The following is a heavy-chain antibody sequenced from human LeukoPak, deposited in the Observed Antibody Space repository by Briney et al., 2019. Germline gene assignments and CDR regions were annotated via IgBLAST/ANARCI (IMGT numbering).Heavy chain of an antibody. J-gene: IGHJ4*02. V-gene: IGHV1-2*02. CDR3: ARGGRVLRYFDWLLSGNPFDY. D-gene: IGHD3-9*01. CDR2: INPNSGGT. CDR1: GYTFTGYY. Sequence: GASVKVSCKASGYTFTGYYMHWVRQAPGQGLEWMGWINPNSGGTNYAQKFQGRVTMTRDTSISTAYMELSRLRSDDTAVYYCARGGRVLRYFDWLLSGNPFDYWGQGTLVTVSS.